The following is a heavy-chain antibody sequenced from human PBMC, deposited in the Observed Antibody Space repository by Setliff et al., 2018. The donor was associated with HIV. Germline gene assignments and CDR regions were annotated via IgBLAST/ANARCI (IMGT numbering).Heavy chain of an antibody. D-gene: IGHD1-26*01. CDR3: ATSSGQLELGY. Sequence: SETLSLTCTVSGGSVSSGSYYWSWIRQPPGKGLEWIGYIYYSGGTNYNPSLKSRVTISVDTSKNQFSLKLSSVTAADTAVYYCATSSGQLELGYWGQGTLVTVSS. CDR1: GGSVSSGSYY. V-gene: IGHV4-61*01. CDR2: IYYSGGT. J-gene: IGHJ4*02.